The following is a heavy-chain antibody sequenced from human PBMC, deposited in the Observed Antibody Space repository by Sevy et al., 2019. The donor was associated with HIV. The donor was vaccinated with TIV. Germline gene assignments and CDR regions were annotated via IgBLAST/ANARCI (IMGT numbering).Heavy chain of an antibody. CDR3: VRGHRLRPRLPPEYNWFDP. Sequence: SETLSLTCTVSGGSISSSSYYWGWIRQPPGKGLEWIGSIYYSGSTYYNPSLKSRVTISVDTSKNQFSLKLSSVTAADTAVYYCVRGHRLRPRLPPEYNWFDPWGQGTLVTVSS. CDR1: GGSISSSSYY. J-gene: IGHJ5*02. CDR2: IYYSGST. D-gene: IGHD4-17*01. V-gene: IGHV4-39*01.